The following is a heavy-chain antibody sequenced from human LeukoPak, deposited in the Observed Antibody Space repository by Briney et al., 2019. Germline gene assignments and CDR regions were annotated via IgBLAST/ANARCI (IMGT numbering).Heavy chain of an antibody. CDR3: ARDLGMTRGIVWYYGMDV. CDR2: INPNSDGS. J-gene: IGHJ6*02. Sequence: ASVKVSCKASGYTFTDYYIHWVRQAPGQGPEWVGWINPNSDGSNYAQKFQGRVAMTTDTSTSTVYMELSRLRSDDTAVYYCARDLGMTRGIVWYYGMDVWGQGTTVTVSS. CDR1: GYTFTDYY. V-gene: IGHV1-2*02. D-gene: IGHD3-10*01.